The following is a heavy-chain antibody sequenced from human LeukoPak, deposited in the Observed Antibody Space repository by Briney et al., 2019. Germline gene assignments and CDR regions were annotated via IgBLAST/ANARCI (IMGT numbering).Heavy chain of an antibody. CDR2: IIPIFGTA. D-gene: IGHD3-10*01. CDR3: ASCPLYGSGSSQYYYYYYMDV. Sequence: GASVKVSCKASGGTFSSYAISWVRQAPGQGLEWMGGIIPIFGTANYAQKFQGRVTITADESTSTAYMELSSLRSEDTAVYYCASCPLYGSGSSQYYYYYYMDVWGKGTTVTISS. V-gene: IGHV1-69*13. J-gene: IGHJ6*03. CDR1: GGTFSSYA.